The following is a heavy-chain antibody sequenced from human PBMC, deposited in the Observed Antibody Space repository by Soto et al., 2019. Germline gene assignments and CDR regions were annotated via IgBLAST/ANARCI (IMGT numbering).Heavy chain of an antibody. Sequence: GGSLRLSCTASGFTFGDYAMSWVRQAPGKGLGWVGFIRSKAYGGTTEYAASVKGRFTISRDDSKSIAYLQMNSLKTEDTAVYYCTREELLWFYYYYGMDVWGQGTTVTVSS. CDR1: GFTFGDYA. CDR3: TREELLWFYYYYGMDV. V-gene: IGHV3-49*04. D-gene: IGHD2-2*01. CDR2: IRSKAYGGTT. J-gene: IGHJ6*02.